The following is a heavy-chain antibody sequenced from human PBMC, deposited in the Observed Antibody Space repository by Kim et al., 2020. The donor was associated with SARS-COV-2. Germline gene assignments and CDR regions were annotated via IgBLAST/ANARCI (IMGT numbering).Heavy chain of an antibody. D-gene: IGHD3-3*01. V-gene: IGHV4-4*02. Sequence: PALKSRVTISVDKSKNQCSLKLSSVTAADTAVYYCARSITIFGVVITFDYWGQGTLVTVSS. CDR3: ARSITIFGVVITFDY. J-gene: IGHJ4*02.